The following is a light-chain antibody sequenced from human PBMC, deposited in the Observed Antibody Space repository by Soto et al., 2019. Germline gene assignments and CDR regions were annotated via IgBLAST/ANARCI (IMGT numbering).Light chain of an antibody. CDR1: SGGIASNY. Sequence: NFMLTQPHSVSESPGETVTISCTRTSGGIASNYVQWYQQRPGSAPTILISAHNQRPSGVPDRFSGSTDGSSNSASLTISGLQTEDEADYCGQSYDSSFVLFGGGTKLTVL. CDR2: AHN. V-gene: IGLV6-57*04. J-gene: IGLJ2*01. CDR3: QSYDSSFVL.